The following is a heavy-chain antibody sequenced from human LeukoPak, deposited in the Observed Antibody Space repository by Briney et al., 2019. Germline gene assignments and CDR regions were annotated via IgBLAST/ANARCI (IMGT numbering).Heavy chain of an antibody. CDR3: ARLHSGRYYGDAFDV. CDR2: TKEDASEK. Sequence: GGSLRLSCAASGFTFSNYWMTWVRQAPGKRLEWVANTKEDASEKYYVDSVRGRFTTSRDNAKNSLYLQMSSLRAEDTAVYYCARLHSGRYYGDAFDVWGQGTVVTVSS. D-gene: IGHD1-26*01. J-gene: IGHJ3*01. V-gene: IGHV3-7*03. CDR1: GFTFSNYW.